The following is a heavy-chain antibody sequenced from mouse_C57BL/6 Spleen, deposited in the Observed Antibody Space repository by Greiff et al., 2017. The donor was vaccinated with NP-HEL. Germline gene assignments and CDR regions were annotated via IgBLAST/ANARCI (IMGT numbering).Heavy chain of an antibody. D-gene: IGHD1-1*01. V-gene: IGHV1-52*01. J-gene: IGHJ1*03. CDR2: IDPSDSET. Sequence: QVQLKQPGAELVRPGSSVKLSCKASGYTFTSYWMHWVKQRPIQGLEWIGNIDPSDSETHYNQKFKDKATLTVDKSSSTAYMQLSSLTSEDSAVYYCARGDYYGSSYLRYFDVWGTGTTVTVSS. CDR3: ARGDYYGSSYLRYFDV. CDR1: GYTFTSYW.